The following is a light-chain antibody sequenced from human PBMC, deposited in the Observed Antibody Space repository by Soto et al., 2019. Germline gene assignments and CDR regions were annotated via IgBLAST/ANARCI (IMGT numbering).Light chain of an antibody. Sequence: DIVMTQTPLSSPVTLGQPASISCRSSQSLVHGDGNTYLSWLHQRPGQPPRLLIYKISNRFSGVADRLSGRGAGTHITLQISRVEVEDVEVDYCMQATYLRTIGQATNAEI. V-gene: IGKV2-24*01. CDR1: QSLVHGDGNTY. J-gene: IGKJ1*01. CDR2: KIS. CDR3: MQATYLRT.